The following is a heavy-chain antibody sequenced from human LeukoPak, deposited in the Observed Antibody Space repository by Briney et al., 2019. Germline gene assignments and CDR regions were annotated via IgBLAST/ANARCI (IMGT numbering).Heavy chain of an antibody. CDR1: GFTFSSYA. V-gene: IGHV3-30*04. CDR3: ARAGGGPTTLYWYFDI. J-gene: IGHJ2*01. D-gene: IGHD1-7*01. Sequence: SGGSLRLSCAASGFTFSSYAMHWVRQAPGKGLEWVAVISYDGSNKYYADSVKGRFTISRDNSKNTMYMQMNSLRAEDTAVYYCARAGGGPTTLYWYFDIWGRGTLVTVSS. CDR2: ISYDGSNK.